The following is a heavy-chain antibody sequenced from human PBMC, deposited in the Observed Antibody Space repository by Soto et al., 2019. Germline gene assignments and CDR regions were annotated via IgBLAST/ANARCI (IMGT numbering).Heavy chain of an antibody. Sequence: SETLSLTCTVSGASISSGDYYWTWIRQPPGKGLEWIGSIYYSGSTYYNPSLKSRVTISVDTSNNQFSLNLSSVTAADTVVYYCARANYDSSTYYLDYWGQGTLVTVSS. V-gene: IGHV4-30-4*01. CDR1: GASISSGDYY. CDR2: IYYSGST. D-gene: IGHD3-22*01. CDR3: ARANYDSSTYYLDY. J-gene: IGHJ4*02.